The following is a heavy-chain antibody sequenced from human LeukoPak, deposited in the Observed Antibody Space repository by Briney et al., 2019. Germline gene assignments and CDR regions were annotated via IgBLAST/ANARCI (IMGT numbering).Heavy chain of an antibody. Sequence: SVKVSCTASGYTFTGYYMHWVRQAPGQGLEWMGGIIPIFGTANYAQKFQGRVTITADESTSTAYMELSSLRSEDTAVYYCGRDLPRGSSWYDPSFDYWGQGTLVTVSS. CDR1: GYTFTGYY. CDR2: IIPIFGTA. CDR3: GRDLPRGSSWYDPSFDY. J-gene: IGHJ4*02. D-gene: IGHD6-13*01. V-gene: IGHV1-69*13.